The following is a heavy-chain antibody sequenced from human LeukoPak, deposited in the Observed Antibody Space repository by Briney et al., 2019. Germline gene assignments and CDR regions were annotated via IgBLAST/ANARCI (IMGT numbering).Heavy chain of an antibody. V-gene: IGHV3-20*04. CDR1: GFTFDDYG. CDR3: ARVVQTLVSGLYYMDV. D-gene: IGHD3-9*01. Sequence: RTGGSLRLSCAASGFTFDDYGMSWVRQAPGKGLEWVSGINWNGGSTGYADSVKGRFTISRDNAKNSLYLQMNSLRAEDTALYYCARVVQTLVSGLYYMDVWGKGTTVTVSS. CDR2: INWNGGST. J-gene: IGHJ6*03.